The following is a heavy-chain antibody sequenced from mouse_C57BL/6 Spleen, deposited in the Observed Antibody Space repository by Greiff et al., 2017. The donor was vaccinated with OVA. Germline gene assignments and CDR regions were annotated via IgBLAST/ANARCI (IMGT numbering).Heavy chain of an antibody. V-gene: IGHV1-31*01. J-gene: IGHJ1*03. CDR3: ARGGIPSYYGSSWDWYFDV. D-gene: IGHD1-1*01. CDR2: IYPYNGVS. Sequence: VQLKQSGPELVKPGASVKISCKASGYSFTGYYMHWVKQSHGNILDWIGYIYPYNGVSSYNQKFKGKATLTVDKSSSTAYMELRSLTSEYSAVYYCARGGIPSYYGSSWDWYFDVWGTGTTVTVSS. CDR1: GYSFTGYY.